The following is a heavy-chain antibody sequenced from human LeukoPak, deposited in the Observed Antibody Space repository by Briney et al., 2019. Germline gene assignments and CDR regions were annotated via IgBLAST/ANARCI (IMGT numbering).Heavy chain of an antibody. CDR3: ASSPAYTSSWEAIDN. J-gene: IGHJ4*02. CDR2: IGTAGDT. V-gene: IGHV3-13*01. D-gene: IGHD6-13*01. Sequence: GGSLRLSCAASGFTFSNYDMHWVRQAAGKGLEWVSAIGTAGDTYHSASVRGRFTISRENARNSLFLQMSGLSAGDTAVYYCASSPAYTSSWEAIDNWGQGTLVTVSS. CDR1: GFTFSNYD.